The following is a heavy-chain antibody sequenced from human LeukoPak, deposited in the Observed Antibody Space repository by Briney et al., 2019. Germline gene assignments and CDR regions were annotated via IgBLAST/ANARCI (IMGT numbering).Heavy chain of an antibody. CDR2: INHSGST. D-gene: IGHD3-22*01. CDR3: ARGFKGRSVGYYDSSGYKGNFDY. V-gene: IGHV4-34*01. J-gene: IGHJ4*02. CDR1: GGSFSGYY. Sequence: SETLSLTCAVYGGSFSGYYWSWVRQPPGKGLEWIGEINHSGSTNYNPSLKSRVTISVDPSKNQFSLKLSSVTAADTAVYYCARGFKGRSVGYYDSSGYKGNFDYWGQGTLVTVSS.